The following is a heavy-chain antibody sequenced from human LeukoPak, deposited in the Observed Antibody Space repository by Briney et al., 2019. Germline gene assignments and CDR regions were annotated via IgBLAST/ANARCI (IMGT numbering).Heavy chain of an antibody. CDR3: ARWDCSSTSCYVYY. CDR2: INPNSGGT. D-gene: IGHD2-2*01. CDR1: GYTFTGYY. J-gene: IGHJ4*02. Sequence: ASVKVSCKASGYTFTGYYMHWVRQAPGQGLEWMGWINPNSGGTNYAQKFQGWVTMTRDTSISTAYMELSRLRSDDTAVYYCARWDCSSTSCYVYYWGQGTLVTVSS. V-gene: IGHV1-2*04.